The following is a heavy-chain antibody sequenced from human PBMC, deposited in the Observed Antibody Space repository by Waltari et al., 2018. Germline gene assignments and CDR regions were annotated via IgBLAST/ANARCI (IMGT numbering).Heavy chain of an antibody. D-gene: IGHD7-27*01. V-gene: IGHV3-21*02. CDR1: GFSFRTYN. CDR3: ARGGWGFYLDL. Sequence: EVQLVESGGGLVKPGGSLRLSCAASGFSFRTYNMNWVRQAPGKGRGWGSAISSNGADMHYVDSVKGRFTSSRDNDKTFLYLQMNDLRDEDTGVYYCARGGWGFYLDLWGQGELVTVSS. CDR2: ISSNGADM. J-gene: IGHJ5*02.